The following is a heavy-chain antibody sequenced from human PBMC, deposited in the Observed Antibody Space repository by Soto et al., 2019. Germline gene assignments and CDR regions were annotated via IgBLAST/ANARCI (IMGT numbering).Heavy chain of an antibody. CDR1: GGTFSSYA. CDR3: ARGPAYCGGDCKHYYYYGMDV. J-gene: IGHJ6*02. CDR2: IIPIFGTA. D-gene: IGHD2-21*02. Sequence: SVKVSCKASGGTFSSYAISWVRQAPGQGLEWMGGIIPIFGTANYAQKFQGRVTITADESTSTAYMELSSLRSEDTAVYYCARGPAYCGGDCKHYYYYGMDVWGQGTTVTVSS. V-gene: IGHV1-69*13.